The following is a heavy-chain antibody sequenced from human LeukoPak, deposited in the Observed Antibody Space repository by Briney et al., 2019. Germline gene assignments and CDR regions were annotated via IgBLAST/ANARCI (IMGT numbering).Heavy chain of an antibody. CDR3: ARQHIAGGQGLDY. Sequence: SETLSLTCTVSGGSISSYYWSWIRQPPGKGLEWIGYIYYSGSTNYNPSLKSRVTISVDTSKNQFSLKLSSVTAADTAVYYCARQHIAGGQGLDYWGQGTLVTVSS. CDR2: IYYSGST. D-gene: IGHD2-21*01. J-gene: IGHJ4*02. V-gene: IGHV4-59*08. CDR1: GGSISSYY.